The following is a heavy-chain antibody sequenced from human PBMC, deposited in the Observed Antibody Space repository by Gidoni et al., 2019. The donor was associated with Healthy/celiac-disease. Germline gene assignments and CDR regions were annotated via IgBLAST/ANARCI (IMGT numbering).Heavy chain of an antibody. Sequence: QVQLQQWGAGLLKPSETLSLTCAVYGGSFSGYYWSWIRQPPGKGLEWIGEINHSGSTNYNPSLKSRVTISVDTSKNQFSLKLSSVTAADTAVYYCAREWVPAARWFDPWGQGTLVTVSS. V-gene: IGHV4-34*01. CDR1: GGSFSGYY. CDR3: AREWVPAARWFDP. J-gene: IGHJ5*02. CDR2: INHSGST. D-gene: IGHD2-2*01.